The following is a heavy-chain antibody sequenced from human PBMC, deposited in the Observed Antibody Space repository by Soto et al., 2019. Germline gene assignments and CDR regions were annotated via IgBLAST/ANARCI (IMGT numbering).Heavy chain of an antibody. CDR2: IYYSGST. Sequence: PSETLSLTCTVPGGSISSGDYYWSWIRQPPGKGLEWIGYIYYSGSTYYNPSLKSRVTISVDTSKNQFSLKLSSVTAADTAVYYCARATGGYDWTFDYWGQGTLVTVSS. CDR1: GGSISSGDYY. J-gene: IGHJ4*02. V-gene: IGHV4-30-4*01. D-gene: IGHD5-12*01. CDR3: ARATGGYDWTFDY.